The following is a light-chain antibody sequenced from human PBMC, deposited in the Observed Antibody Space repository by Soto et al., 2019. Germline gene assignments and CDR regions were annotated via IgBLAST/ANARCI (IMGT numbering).Light chain of an antibody. J-gene: IGLJ3*02. CDR1: SRDVGYSEY. CDR3: SSYASDDTRV. V-gene: IGLV2-14*01. Sequence: QSALTQPASVSGSPGQSITISCTGTSRDVGYSEYVSWYQQHPGKAPKLMIYEVSNWPSGVSSRFSGSKSGNTASLTISGVQADDEADYYCSSYASDDTRVFGGGTKLTVL. CDR2: EVS.